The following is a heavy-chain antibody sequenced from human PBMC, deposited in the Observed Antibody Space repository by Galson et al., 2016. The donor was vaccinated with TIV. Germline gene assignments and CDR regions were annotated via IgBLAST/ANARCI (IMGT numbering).Heavy chain of an antibody. V-gene: IGHV1-69*15. Sequence: VKVSCKVSGGIFRSDAISWVRQAPGQGLEWMGRIIAIFGTANYAQKFQGRVTITADESTNTVYLELSSLTSEDTAVYYCARLPSYYGSGNHWFDPWGQGTLVTVSS. CDR3: ARLPSYYGSGNHWFDP. D-gene: IGHD3-10*01. CDR2: IIAIFGTA. J-gene: IGHJ5*02. CDR1: GGIFRSDA.